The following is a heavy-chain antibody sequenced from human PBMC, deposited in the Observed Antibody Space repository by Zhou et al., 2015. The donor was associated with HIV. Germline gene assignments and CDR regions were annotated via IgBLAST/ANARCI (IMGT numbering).Heavy chain of an antibody. CDR3: ARRVHWHFDL. D-gene: IGHD2-2*01. V-gene: IGHV1-69*06. CDR1: GGTFSGSD. CDR2: IIPIFGTA. J-gene: IGHJ2*01. Sequence: LVQSGTEVRKPGSSVNVSCKASGGTFSGSDISWVRQAPGQGLEWMGGIIPIFGTANYAQKFQGRVTITADKSTSTAYMELSSLRSEDTAVYYCARRVHWHFDLWGRGTLVTVSS.